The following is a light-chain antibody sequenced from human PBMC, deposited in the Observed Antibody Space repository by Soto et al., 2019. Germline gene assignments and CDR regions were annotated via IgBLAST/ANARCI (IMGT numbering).Light chain of an antibody. V-gene: IGLV2-14*01. CDR2: EVS. J-gene: IGLJ3*02. CDR3: SSYTSRSTGV. CDR1: SSDVGAYNF. Sequence: QSALTQPASVSGSLGQSITISCTGSSSDVGAYNFVSWYQQHPGKAPKIIIYEVSNWPSGVFNRFSGSKFGNTASLTISGLQAEDEADYYCSSYTSRSTGVFGGGTKVTVL.